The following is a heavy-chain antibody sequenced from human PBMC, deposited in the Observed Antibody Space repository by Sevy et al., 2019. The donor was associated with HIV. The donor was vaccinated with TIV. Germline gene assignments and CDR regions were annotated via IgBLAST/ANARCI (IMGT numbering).Heavy chain of an antibody. D-gene: IGHD1-7*01. V-gene: IGHV3-7*01. CDR1: GFTFSNYW. CDR3: AREQITGAKPEYFDY. Sequence: GGSLRLSCAVSGFTFSNYWMSWVRQAPGKGLECVANINQDGGEKYYLDSVKGRFFVSRDNGKNLLYLQMDSLRAEDTAVYYCAREQITGAKPEYFDYWGQGTLVTVSS. J-gene: IGHJ4*02. CDR2: INQDGGEK.